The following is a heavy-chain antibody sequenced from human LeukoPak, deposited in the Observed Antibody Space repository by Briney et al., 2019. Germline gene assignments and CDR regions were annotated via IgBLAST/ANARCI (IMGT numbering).Heavy chain of an antibody. CDR1: CGSIPSYY. J-gene: IGHJ3*02. Sequence: SEILSLPSTVSCGSIPSYYLRWVRRSPRKGQAGIGYIYYSGSTNYNPSLKSRVTISVDTSKNQFSLKLSSVTAADTAVYYCARRSPTDAFDIWGQGTMVTVSS. CDR2: IYYSGST. CDR3: ARRSPTDAFDI. V-gene: IGHV4-59*08.